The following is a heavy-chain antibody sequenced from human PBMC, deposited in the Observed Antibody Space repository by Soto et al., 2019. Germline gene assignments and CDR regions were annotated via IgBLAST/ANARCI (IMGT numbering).Heavy chain of an antibody. CDR3: ARAAINGHQLEGQPPTSQTLDY. V-gene: IGHV4-34*01. Sequence: SDPLSLTFAVYGQHFSGCYWSWILQSPRVGLEWIGEINRSGSANYNPSLKSRVTISVDTSKNQFSLKMTSVTAADTSLYYCARAAINGHQLEGQPPTSQTLDYWGQGTLVTSPQ. J-gene: IGHJ4*02. CDR1: GQHFSGCY. CDR2: INRSGSA. D-gene: IGHD1-1*01.